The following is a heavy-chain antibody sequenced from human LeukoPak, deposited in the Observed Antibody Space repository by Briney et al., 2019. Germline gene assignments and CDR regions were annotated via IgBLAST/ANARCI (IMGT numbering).Heavy chain of an antibody. D-gene: IGHD1-26*01. V-gene: IGHV3-66*01. Sequence: GGSPRLSCAASGFTVSSNYMSWVRQAPGKGLEWVSVIYSGGSTYYADSVKGRFTISRDNSKNTLYLQMNSLRAEDTAVYYCARVRWELLDFDYWGQGTLVTVSS. CDR2: IYSGGST. CDR3: ARVRWELLDFDY. J-gene: IGHJ4*02. CDR1: GFTVSSNY.